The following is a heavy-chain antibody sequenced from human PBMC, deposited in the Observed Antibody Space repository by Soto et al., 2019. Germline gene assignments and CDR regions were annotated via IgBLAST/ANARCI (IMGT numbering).Heavy chain of an antibody. CDR2: NYYSGIT. J-gene: IGHJ6*02. CDR1: GGYIRSGGYY. Sequence: TSETLSLTCTVSGGYIRSGGYYWTWIRQHPGKGLEWIGYNYYSGITYYNPSLKSRVTISLDTSKNQFSLKLSSVTAADTAVYYCARGSSIAGLYYGMDVWGQGTTVTVSS. D-gene: IGHD6-6*01. V-gene: IGHV4-31*03. CDR3: ARGSSIAGLYYGMDV.